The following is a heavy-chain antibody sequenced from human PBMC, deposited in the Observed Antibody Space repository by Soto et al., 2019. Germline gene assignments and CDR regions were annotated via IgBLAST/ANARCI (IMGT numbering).Heavy chain of an antibody. CDR3: AKDIEPPGLFFDY. J-gene: IGHJ4*01. D-gene: IGHD6-13*01. CDR2: IVVGSGNT. V-gene: IGHV1-58*01. CDR1: GFTFTSSA. Sequence: GASVKVSCKASGFTFTSSAVQWVRQARGQRLEWIGWIVVGSGNTNYAQKFQERVTITRDMSTSTAYMELNSLRAEDTAVYYCAKDIEPPGLFFDYWGQGTLVTVSS.